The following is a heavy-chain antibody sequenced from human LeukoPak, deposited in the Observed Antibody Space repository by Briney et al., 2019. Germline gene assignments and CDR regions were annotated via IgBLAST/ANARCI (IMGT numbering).Heavy chain of an antibody. D-gene: IGHD1-1*01. J-gene: IGHJ4*02. CDR3: ARRRDWNDVLDY. V-gene: IGHV4-34*01. CDR1: GGSFSGHY. CDR2: INQSGGT. Sequence: SETLSLTCAVYGGSFSGHYWTWVRQSPGEGLEWIGEINQSGGTNYNPSVKSRFTISVDTSKNQFSLTVTSVTAAATALYYCARRRDWNDVLDYWGQGTLVTASS.